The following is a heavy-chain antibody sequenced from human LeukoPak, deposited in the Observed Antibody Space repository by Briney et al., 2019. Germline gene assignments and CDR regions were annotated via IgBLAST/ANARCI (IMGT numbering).Heavy chain of an antibody. J-gene: IGHJ4*02. D-gene: IGHD5-24*01. Sequence: KVGESLKISCKGSGYSFTSYWISWVRQMPGKGLEWMGRIDPSDSYTNYSPSFQGHVTISADKSISTAYLQWSSLKASDTAIYYCVSQYNNFAYWGQGTLVTVSS. V-gene: IGHV5-10-1*01. CDR2: IDPSDSYT. CDR3: VSQYNNFAY. CDR1: GYSFTSYW.